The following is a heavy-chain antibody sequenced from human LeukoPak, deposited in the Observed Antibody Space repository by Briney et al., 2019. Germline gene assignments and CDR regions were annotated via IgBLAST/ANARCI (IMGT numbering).Heavy chain of an antibody. CDR1: GGSISSYY. D-gene: IGHD4-11*01. CDR3: ARFYSYMDV. CDR2: IYGSGTS. V-gene: IGHV4-4*07. Sequence: SETLSLTCSVSGGSISSYYWTWVRQSAGQGLEWIGRIYGSGTSTYNPSLESRVIMSVDMSKNQFYLKLRSVTAADTAVYFCARFYSYMDVWGKGTTVTVAS. J-gene: IGHJ6*03.